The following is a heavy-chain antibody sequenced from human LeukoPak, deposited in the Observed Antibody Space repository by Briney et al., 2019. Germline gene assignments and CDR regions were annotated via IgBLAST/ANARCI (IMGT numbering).Heavy chain of an antibody. CDR2: IKHSGST. CDR3: ARTTYSSGWYNLIDL. CDR1: VGSLSVYY. D-gene: IGHD6-19*01. V-gene: IGHV4-34*01. J-gene: IGHJ5*02. Sequence: SETLSLTCAVHVGSLSVYYWSWIRQPPGKGLEWIGEIKHSGSTNYIPSLKSRVTISIDTSKNQFSLKLSSLTAADTAVYYCARTTYSSGWYNLIDLWGPGSLVTVS.